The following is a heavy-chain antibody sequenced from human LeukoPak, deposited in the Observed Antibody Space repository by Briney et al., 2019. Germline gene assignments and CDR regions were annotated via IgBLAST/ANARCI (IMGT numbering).Heavy chain of an antibody. Sequence: ASVKVSCTASGYTFTSYYMHWVRQAPGQGLEWMGIINPSSGSTSYAQKFQGRVTMTRDMSTSTAYMEMSSLRSEDTAVYYCAGDGGYCSGGSCSRGAFDIWGQGSMVTVSS. V-gene: IGHV1-46*01. CDR3: AGDGGYCSGGSCSRGAFDI. J-gene: IGHJ3*02. CDR1: GYTFTSYY. D-gene: IGHD2-15*01. CDR2: INPSSGST.